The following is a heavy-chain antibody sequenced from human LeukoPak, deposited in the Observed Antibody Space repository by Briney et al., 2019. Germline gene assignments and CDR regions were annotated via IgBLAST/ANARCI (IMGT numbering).Heavy chain of an antibody. CDR2: ISAYNGNT. J-gene: IGHJ4*02. V-gene: IGHV1-18*01. CDR1: GYTFTSYG. CDR3: SRWGYSYGLDY. D-gene: IGHD5-18*01. Sequence: ASVKVSCKASGYTFTSYGIGWVRQAPGQGLEWMGWISAYNGNTNYAQKLQGRVTMTTDKSTSTAYMELRSLRSDDTAVYYCSRWGYSYGLDYWGQGTLVTVSS.